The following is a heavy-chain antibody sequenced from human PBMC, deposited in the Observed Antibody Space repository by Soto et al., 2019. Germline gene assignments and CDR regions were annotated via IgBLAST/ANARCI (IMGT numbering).Heavy chain of an antibody. V-gene: IGHV1-69*13. CDR2: IIPIFGAA. Sequence: SVKVSCKASGGTFSSYAISWVRQAPGQGLEWMGGIIPIFGAANYAQKFQGRVTITADESTSTAYMELSSLRSEDTAVYYCARSGDPTIFGVVPGSRVYYGMDVWGQGTTVTVSS. D-gene: IGHD3-3*01. CDR1: GGTFSSYA. CDR3: ARSGDPTIFGVVPGSRVYYGMDV. J-gene: IGHJ6*02.